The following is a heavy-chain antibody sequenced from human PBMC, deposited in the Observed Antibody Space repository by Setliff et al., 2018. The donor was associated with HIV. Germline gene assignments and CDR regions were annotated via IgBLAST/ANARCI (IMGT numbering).Heavy chain of an antibody. Sequence: GESLKISCQGSGYVFTSHWIGWVRQQAGKGLEWMGIIYPGDSDTRYSPSFQGQVTISADKSISTAYLQWSSLKASDTAMYYCARAGSFDPYYYMDVWGKGTTVTVSS. J-gene: IGHJ6*03. V-gene: IGHV5-51*01. CDR3: ARAGSFDPYYYMDV. CDR2: IYPGDSDT. CDR1: GYVFTSHW. D-gene: IGHD3-10*01.